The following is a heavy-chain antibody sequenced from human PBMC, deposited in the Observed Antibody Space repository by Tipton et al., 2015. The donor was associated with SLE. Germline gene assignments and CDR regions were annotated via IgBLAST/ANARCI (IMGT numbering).Heavy chain of an antibody. Sequence: TLSLTCTVSGGSISSYYWSWIRQPPGKGLEWIGYIYYSGSTNYNPSLKSRVTISVDTSKNQFSLKLSPVTAADTAVYYCARDPGSGNSDLGYWGQGTLVTVSS. CDR3: ARDPGSGNSDLGY. D-gene: IGHD4-23*01. CDR1: GGSISSYY. CDR2: IYYSGST. V-gene: IGHV4-59*01. J-gene: IGHJ4*02.